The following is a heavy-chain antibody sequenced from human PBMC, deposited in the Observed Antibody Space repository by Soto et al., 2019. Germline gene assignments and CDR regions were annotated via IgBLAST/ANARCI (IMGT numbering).Heavy chain of an antibody. CDR3: AREDDTTGHYSWFDP. V-gene: IGHV1-69*01. CDR2: FVPMFGSA. Sequence: QVQLVQSGAEVKKPGSSVKVSCKPSGNTFDSFTFAWVRQAPGQGLEWMGGFVPMFGSASIAQRFQGRGSITADASTGTGYMELSDRRSDDLAIYYCAREDDTTGHYSWFDPWGPGTLGTVSS. CDR1: GNTFDSFT. J-gene: IGHJ5*02. D-gene: IGHD3-22*01.